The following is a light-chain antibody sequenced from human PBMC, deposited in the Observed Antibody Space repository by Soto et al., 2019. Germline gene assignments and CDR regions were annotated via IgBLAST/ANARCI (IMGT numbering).Light chain of an antibody. CDR3: QQSYSTPHT. CDR1: QSISSY. CDR2: TAS. V-gene: IGKV1-39*01. Sequence: DIQMTQSPSSLSASVGDRVTLTCRASQSISSYLNWYQQKPGKAPKLLIYTASSLQSGVPSRFSGSGSGTDFILTISSLQPEDFATYYCQQSYSTPHTFGGGTKVEIQ. J-gene: IGKJ4*01.